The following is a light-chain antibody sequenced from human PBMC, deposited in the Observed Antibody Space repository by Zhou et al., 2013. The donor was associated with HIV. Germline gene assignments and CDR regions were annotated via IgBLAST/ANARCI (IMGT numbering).Light chain of an antibody. V-gene: IGKV3-15*01. CDR1: ESVRSSH. CDR3: QQYNGWPLT. J-gene: IGKJ4*01. CDR2: AAS. Sequence: EIVLTQSPGTLSLSPGERATLSCRASESVRSSHLAWYQQKPGKAPNLLIYAASTLQSGVPSRFSASGSGTDFTLTISSLQSEDSALYFCQQYNGWPLTFGGGTRVTI.